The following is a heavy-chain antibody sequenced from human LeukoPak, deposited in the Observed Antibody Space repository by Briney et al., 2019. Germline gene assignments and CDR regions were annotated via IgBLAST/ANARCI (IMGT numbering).Heavy chain of an antibody. V-gene: IGHV1-69*04. CDR2: IIPILGIA. D-gene: IGHD5-18*01. Sequence: GASVKVSCKASGYTFTGYYMHWVRQAPGQGLEWMGRIIPILGIANYAQKFQGRVTITADKSTSTAYMELSSLRSEDTAVYYCARDNRIQLWLPYWYFDLWGRGTLVTVSS. CDR1: GYTFTGYY. CDR3: ARDNRIQLWLPYWYFDL. J-gene: IGHJ2*01.